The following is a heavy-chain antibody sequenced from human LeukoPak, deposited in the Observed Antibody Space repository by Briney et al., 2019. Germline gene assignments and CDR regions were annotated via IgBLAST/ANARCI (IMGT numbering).Heavy chain of an antibody. CDR2: MNPNSGNT. Sequence: ASVKVSCKASGYTFTNYYINWVRQATGQGLEWMGWMNPNSGNTAYAQKFQGRVTITRNTSISTAYMELSSLRSEDTAVYYCARGATLFGVANDAFDIWGQGTMVTVSS. CDR1: GYTFTNYY. D-gene: IGHD3-3*01. J-gene: IGHJ3*02. CDR3: ARGATLFGVANDAFDI. V-gene: IGHV1-8*03.